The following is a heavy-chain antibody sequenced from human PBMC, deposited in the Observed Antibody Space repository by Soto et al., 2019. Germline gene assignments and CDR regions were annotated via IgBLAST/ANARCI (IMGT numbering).Heavy chain of an antibody. CDR1: GFSLSNARMG. CDR2: IFSNDEK. Sequence: QVTLKESGPVLVKPTETLTLTCTVSGFSLSNARMGVSWIRQPPGKALEWLAHIFSNDEKSYSTSLKSRLTNSKDTSKSQVVLTMTNMDPVDTATYYCARIPEHSRLLSIAARLGYYGMDVWGQGTTVTVAS. D-gene: IGHD6-6*01. J-gene: IGHJ6*02. CDR3: ARIPEHSRLLSIAARLGYYGMDV. V-gene: IGHV2-26*01.